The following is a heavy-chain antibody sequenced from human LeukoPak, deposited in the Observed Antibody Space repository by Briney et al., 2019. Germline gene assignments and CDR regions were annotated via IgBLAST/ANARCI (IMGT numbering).Heavy chain of an antibody. CDR1: GFTFSIYW. CDR3: ARDQYDTWSRRGNFDS. CDR2: IKQDGIEK. Sequence: PGGSLRLSCAASGFTFSIYWMSWVRQAPGKGLEWVANIKQDGIEKYYVDSVKGRFTISRDNARNSLHLQMNSLRAEDTAVFYCARDQYDTWSRRGNFDSWGQGTLVIVSS. D-gene: IGHD3-3*01. J-gene: IGHJ4*02. V-gene: IGHV3-7*03.